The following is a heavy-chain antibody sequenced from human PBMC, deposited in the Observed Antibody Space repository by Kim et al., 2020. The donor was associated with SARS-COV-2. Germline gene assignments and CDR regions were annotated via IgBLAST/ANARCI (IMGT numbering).Heavy chain of an antibody. CDR1: GYTFTSYY. Sequence: ASVKVSCKASGYTFTSYYMHWVRQAPGQGLEWMGIINPSGGSTSYAQKFQGRVTMTRDTSPSTVYMELSSLRSEDTAVYYCARVFARTYCGGDCQDFDYWGQGTLVTVSS. J-gene: IGHJ4*02. V-gene: IGHV1-46*01. D-gene: IGHD2-21*02. CDR2: INPSGGST. CDR3: ARVFARTYCGGDCQDFDY.